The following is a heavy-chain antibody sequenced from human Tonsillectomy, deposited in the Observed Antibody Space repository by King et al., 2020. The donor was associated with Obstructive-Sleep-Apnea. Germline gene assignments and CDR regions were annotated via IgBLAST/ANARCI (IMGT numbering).Heavy chain of an antibody. CDR1: GYSFTNHW. J-gene: IGHJ4*02. CDR2: IYPGDSDS. CDR3: ARHIGAARTTNFDY. D-gene: IGHD6-6*01. V-gene: IGHV5-51*01. Sequence: QLVQSGAEVKKPGESLKISCKGSGYSFTNHWIGWVRQMPGKGLEWMGIIYPGDSDSRYSPSFQGQVTISADKSISTAYLQWSNLKASDTAMYCCARHIGAARTTNFDYWGQGTLVTVSS.